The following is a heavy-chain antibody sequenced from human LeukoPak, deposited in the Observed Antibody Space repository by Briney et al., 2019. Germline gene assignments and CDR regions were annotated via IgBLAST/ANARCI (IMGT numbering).Heavy chain of an antibody. Sequence: SGGSLRLSCAASGFTFSSYAMSWVRQAPGKGLEWVSYISSSGSTIYYADSVKGRFTISRDNAKNSLYLQMNSLRAEDTAVYYCARDLYYDSSGYYGYWGQGTLVTVSS. CDR3: ARDLYYDSSGYYGY. D-gene: IGHD3-22*01. V-gene: IGHV3-48*04. CDR2: ISSSGSTI. J-gene: IGHJ4*02. CDR1: GFTFSSYA.